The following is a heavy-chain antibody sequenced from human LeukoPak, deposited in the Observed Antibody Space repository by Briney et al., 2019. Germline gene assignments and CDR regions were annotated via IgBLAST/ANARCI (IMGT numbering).Heavy chain of an antibody. CDR1: GGSFSGYY. V-gene: IGHV4-34*01. J-gene: IGHJ6*02. D-gene: IGHD5-18*01. CDR2: INHSGST. Sequence: SETLSLTCAVYGGSFSGYYWSWIRQPPGKGLEWIGEINHSGSTNYNPSLKSRVTISVDTSKNQFSLKLSSVTAADTAVYYCARGPDTAMDFWGQGTTVTVSS. CDR3: ARGPDTAMDF.